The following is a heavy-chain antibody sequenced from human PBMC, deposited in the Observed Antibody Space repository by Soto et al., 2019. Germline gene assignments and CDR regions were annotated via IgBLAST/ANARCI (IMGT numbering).Heavy chain of an antibody. V-gene: IGHV3-15*01. J-gene: IGHJ4*02. Sequence: GGSLRLSCAASGFTFSNAWMSWVRQAPGKGLEWVGRIKSKTDGGTTDYAAPVKGRFTISRDDSKNTLYLQMNSLRAEDTAVYYCAREGYCSGGSCADFIHWGQGTLVTVSS. CDR1: GFTFSNAW. CDR3: AREGYCSGGSCADFIH. CDR2: IKSKTDGGTT. D-gene: IGHD2-15*01.